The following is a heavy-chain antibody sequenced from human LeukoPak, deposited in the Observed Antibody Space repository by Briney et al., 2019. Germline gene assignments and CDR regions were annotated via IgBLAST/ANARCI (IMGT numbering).Heavy chain of an antibody. CDR2: INPSGGST. D-gene: IGHD3-22*01. J-gene: IGHJ3*02. Sequence: GASVKVSCKASGYTFTSYYMHWVRQAPGQGLEWMGIINPSGGSTSYAQKFQGRVTMTRDTSTSTVYMELSSVRSEDTAVYYCARDLYYDSSGYSSRGGAFDIWGQGTMATVSS. CDR1: GYTFTSYY. CDR3: ARDLYYDSSGYSSRGGAFDI. V-gene: IGHV1-46*01.